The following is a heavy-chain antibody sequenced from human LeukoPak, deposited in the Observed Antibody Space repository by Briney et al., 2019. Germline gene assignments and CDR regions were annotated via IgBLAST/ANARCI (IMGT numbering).Heavy chain of an antibody. J-gene: IGHJ4*02. D-gene: IGHD6-13*01. Sequence: SQTLSLTCAISGDSVSSNSAAWNWIRQSPSRGLEWLGRTYHTSKWYNDYAVSVKSRITINPDTSKNQFSLQLRSVTPEDTAVYYCARGLPPGAAGVTSPFDYWGQGTLVTVSA. CDR2: TYHTSKWYN. CDR3: ARGLPPGAAGVTSPFDY. CDR1: GDSVSSNSAA. V-gene: IGHV6-1*01.